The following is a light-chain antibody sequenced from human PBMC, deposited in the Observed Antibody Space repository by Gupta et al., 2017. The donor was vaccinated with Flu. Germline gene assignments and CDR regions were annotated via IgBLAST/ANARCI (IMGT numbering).Light chain of an antibody. CDR1: QSVSSY. Sequence: EIVLTQSPATLSLSPGESATLSCRASQSVSSYLAWYQQKPGQAPSLLLYDASNRATGIPARFSGSGSGTDFTLTISSLEPEDFAVYFCQQRSNWPLYTFGQGTKLEIK. CDR3: QQRSNWPLYT. J-gene: IGKJ2*01. CDR2: DAS. V-gene: IGKV3-11*01.